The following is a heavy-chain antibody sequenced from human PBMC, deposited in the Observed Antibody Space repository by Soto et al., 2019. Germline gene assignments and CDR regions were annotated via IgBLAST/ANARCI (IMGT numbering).Heavy chain of an antibody. CDR3: ARRYGWDFYTPFDY. D-gene: IGHD3-3*01. J-gene: IGHJ4*02. CDR2: IFYSGST. V-gene: IGHV4-39*01. CDR1: GGSISSSNYF. Sequence: SETLSLTCAGSGGSISSSNYFWGWIRQPPGKGLEWIGTIFYSGSTYYNPSLKSRVTISVDTSKNQFSLRLISVTAADTALYYCARRYGWDFYTPFDYWGQGTLVT.